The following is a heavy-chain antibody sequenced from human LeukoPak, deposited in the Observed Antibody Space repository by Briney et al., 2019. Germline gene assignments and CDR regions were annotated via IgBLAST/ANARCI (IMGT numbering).Heavy chain of an antibody. D-gene: IGHD6-13*01. CDR1: GGSISSGGYY. V-gene: IGHV4-31*03. Sequence: PSETLSLTCTVSGGSISSGGYYWSWIRQHPGKGLEWIGYIYYSGSTYYNPSLKSRVTISVDTSKNQFSLKLSSVTAADTAVYYCARSPIAADMYYFDYWGQGTLVTVSS. J-gene: IGHJ4*02. CDR3: ARSPIAADMYYFDY. CDR2: IYYSGST.